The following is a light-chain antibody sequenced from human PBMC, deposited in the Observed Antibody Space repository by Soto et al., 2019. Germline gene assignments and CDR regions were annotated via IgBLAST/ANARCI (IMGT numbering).Light chain of an antibody. V-gene: IGKV1-5*01. CDR1: QSVSSW. CDR2: DAS. Sequence: IQMTQSPSPLSASIGDRVTITCRASQSVSSWLAWYHQKPGKAPKLLIYDASSLGSGVPSRFSGSGSGTEFTLTISSLQPDDFATYYCQQYDTYPWTFGQGTKVEIK. CDR3: QQYDTYPWT. J-gene: IGKJ1*01.